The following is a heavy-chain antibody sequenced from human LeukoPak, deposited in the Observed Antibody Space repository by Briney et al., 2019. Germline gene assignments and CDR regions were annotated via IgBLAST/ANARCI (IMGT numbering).Heavy chain of an antibody. V-gene: IGHV4-34*01. Sequence: SETLSLTCAVYGGSFSGYYWSWIRQPPGKGLEWIGEINHSGSTNYNPSLKSRVTISVDTSKNQFSLKLSSVTAADTAVYYCARGVSYCSSTSCYLRSGYYYYMDVWGKGTTVTVSS. J-gene: IGHJ6*03. CDR3: ARGVSYCSSTSCYLRSGYYYYMDV. CDR2: INHSGST. CDR1: GGSFSGYY. D-gene: IGHD2-2*01.